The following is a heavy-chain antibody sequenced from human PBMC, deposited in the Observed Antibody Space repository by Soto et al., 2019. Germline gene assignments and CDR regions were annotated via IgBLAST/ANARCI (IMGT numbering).Heavy chain of an antibody. D-gene: IGHD3-3*01. V-gene: IGHV3-74*01. CDR3: ARGLFLDY. J-gene: IGHJ4*02. Sequence: EVQLVESGGGLVQPGGSLRLSCATSGFTFSNYWMHWVRQAPGKGPVWVSRINEDESNTNYADSVKGRFTISRDNAKNTLYLQMNSLRAEDTAVYYCARGLFLDYWGQGTRVTVCS. CDR2: INEDESNT. CDR1: GFTFSNYW.